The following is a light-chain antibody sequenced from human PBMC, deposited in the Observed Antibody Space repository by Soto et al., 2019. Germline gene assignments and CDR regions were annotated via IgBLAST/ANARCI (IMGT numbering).Light chain of an antibody. CDR3: QKYGSSPRT. J-gene: IGKJ1*01. V-gene: IGKV3-20*01. Sequence: EIVLTQSPGTLSLSPGERATLSCRASQSVRSDYLAWYQQKPGQAPRLHIYGASTRATGIPDRFNGSGSWTHFTLTISRLEPEDFAVYYCQKYGSSPRTFGQGTKVEIK. CDR1: QSVRSDY. CDR2: GAS.